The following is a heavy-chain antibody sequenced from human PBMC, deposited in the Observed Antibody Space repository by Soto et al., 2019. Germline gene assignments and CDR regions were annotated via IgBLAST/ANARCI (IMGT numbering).Heavy chain of an antibody. CDR1: GFTFTRYS. V-gene: IGHV3-21*06. Sequence: NPGGSLRLSCAASGFTFTRYSMNWVRQAPGKGLEWVSSISSTTNYIYYGDSMKGRFTISRDNAKNSLYLEMNSLRAEDTAVYYCARESEDLTSNFDYWGQGTLVTASS. CDR2: ISSTTNYI. J-gene: IGHJ4*02. CDR3: ARESEDLTSNFDY.